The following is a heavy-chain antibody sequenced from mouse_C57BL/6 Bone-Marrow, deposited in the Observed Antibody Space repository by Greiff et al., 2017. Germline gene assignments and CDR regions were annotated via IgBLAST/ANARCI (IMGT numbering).Heavy chain of an antibody. J-gene: IGHJ3*01. V-gene: IGHV1-59*01. CDR3: ARSVITSFAY. CDR1: GYTFTSYW. CDR2: IDPSDSYT. D-gene: IGHD1-1*01. Sequence: QVQLQQPGAELVRPGTSVKLSCKASGYTFTSYWMHWVKQRPGQGLEWIGVIDPSDSYTNYNQKFKGKATLTVDTSSSTAYMQLSSRTSEDSAVYYCARSVITSFAYWGQGTLVTVSA.